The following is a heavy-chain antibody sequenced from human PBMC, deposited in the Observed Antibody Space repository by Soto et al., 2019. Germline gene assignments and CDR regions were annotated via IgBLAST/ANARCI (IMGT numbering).Heavy chain of an antibody. V-gene: IGHV4-30-2*01. J-gene: IGHJ4*02. D-gene: IGHD3-22*01. CDR3: ARGGYYDSSAYYFDY. CDR2: IYHSGST. CDR1: GGSISSDGYS. Sequence: SETLSLTCAVSGGSISSDGYSWSWIRQPPGKGLEWIGYIYHSGSTYYNPPLKSRVTTSVDRSKNQFSLKLSSVTAADTAVYYCARGGYYDSSAYYFDYWGQGTLVTVSS.